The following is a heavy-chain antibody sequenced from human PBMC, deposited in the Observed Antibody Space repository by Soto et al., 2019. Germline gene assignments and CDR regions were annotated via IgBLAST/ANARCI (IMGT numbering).Heavy chain of an antibody. Sequence: VQLVESGGGLVQPGGSLRLSCAASGFTFSSYWMHWVRQAPGKGLVWVSRINSDGSSTSYADSVKGRFTISRDNAKNTLYLQMNSLRAEDTAVYYCARGPESSYYGMDVWGQGTTVTVSS. D-gene: IGHD2-2*01. V-gene: IGHV3-74*01. CDR3: ARGPESSYYGMDV. J-gene: IGHJ6*02. CDR1: GFTFSSYW. CDR2: INSDGSST.